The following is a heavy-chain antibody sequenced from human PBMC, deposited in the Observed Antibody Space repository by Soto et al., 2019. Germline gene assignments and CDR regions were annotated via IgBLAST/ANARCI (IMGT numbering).Heavy chain of an antibody. CDR2: ISGSGGST. D-gene: IGHD5-12*01. J-gene: IGHJ6*02. V-gene: IGHV3-23*01. CDR1: GFTFSNFA. CDR3: AKELAHRDYYYHGMDV. Sequence: EVQLLESGGGLVQPGGSLRFSCAASGFTFSNFAMSWVRQAPGKGLEWVSGISGSGGSTYYAESVKGRFTISRDNSKNTLFLQMNSLRAEDTAVYYCAKELAHRDYYYHGMDVWGQGTTVTVSS.